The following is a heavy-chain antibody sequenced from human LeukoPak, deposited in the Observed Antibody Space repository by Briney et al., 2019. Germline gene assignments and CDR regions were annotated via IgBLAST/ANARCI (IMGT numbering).Heavy chain of an antibody. CDR1: GFTFSSYS. Sequence: GGSLRLSCAASGFTFSSYSMNWVRQAPGKGLEWVSSISSSSGYIYYADSVKGRFTISRDNAKNSLYLQMNSLRAEDTAVYYCAREGDTAMVSSSDFDYWGQGTLVTVSS. CDR3: AREGDTAMVSSSDFDY. J-gene: IGHJ4*02. V-gene: IGHV3-21*01. D-gene: IGHD5-18*01. CDR2: ISSSSGYI.